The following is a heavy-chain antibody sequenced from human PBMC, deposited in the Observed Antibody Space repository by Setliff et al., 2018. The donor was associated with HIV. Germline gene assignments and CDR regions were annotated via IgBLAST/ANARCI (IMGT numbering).Heavy chain of an antibody. V-gene: IGHV4-34*01. J-gene: IGHJ4*02. Sequence: PSETLSLTCAVYGGSFSGYYWSWIRQPPGKGVEWIGEINHSGSTNYNMSLWSRVTISIRTSKNQFSLKLSSVTAADTAVYYCARRDFYGSGSYYSPFDYWGQGTLVTVSS. D-gene: IGHD3-10*01. CDR3: ARRDFYGSGSYYSPFDY. CDR1: GGSFSGYY. CDR2: INHSGST.